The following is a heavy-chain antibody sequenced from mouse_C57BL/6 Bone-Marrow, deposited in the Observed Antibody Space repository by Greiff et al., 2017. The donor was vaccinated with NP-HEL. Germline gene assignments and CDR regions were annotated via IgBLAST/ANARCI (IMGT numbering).Heavy chain of an antibody. Sequence: VQLQQSGAELARPGASVKMSCKASGYTFTSYTMHWVKQRPGQGLEWIGYINPSSGYTKYNQKFKDKATLTADKSSSTAYMQLSSLTSEDSAVYYCARPLYGNSAWFAYWGQVTLVTVSA. CDR1: GYTFTSYT. CDR2: INPSSGYT. D-gene: IGHD2-1*01. V-gene: IGHV1-4*01. CDR3: ARPLYGNSAWFAY. J-gene: IGHJ3*01.